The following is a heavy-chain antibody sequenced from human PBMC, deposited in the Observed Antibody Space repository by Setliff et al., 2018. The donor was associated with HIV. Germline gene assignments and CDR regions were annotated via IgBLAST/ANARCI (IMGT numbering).Heavy chain of an antibody. CDR2: INPNSDNT. D-gene: IGHD6-13*01. V-gene: IGHV1-8*01. Sequence: ASVKVSCKASGYAFNSYTLNWVRQATGRGLEWMGWINPNSDNTAYAQKFQGRVTMTRNTSISTAYMELSSLRSEDTAVYYCASLVAAAGTRPYYYYYMDVWGKGTTVTVSS. CDR3: ASLVAAAGTRPYYYYYMDV. J-gene: IGHJ6*03. CDR1: GYAFNSYT.